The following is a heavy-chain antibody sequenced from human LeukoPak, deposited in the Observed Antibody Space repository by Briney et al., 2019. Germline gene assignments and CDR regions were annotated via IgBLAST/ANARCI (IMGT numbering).Heavy chain of an antibody. V-gene: IGHV3-23*01. CDR3: AKVTIAAAGIVPNDY. CDR2: ISGGGGST. CDR1: GFTVSSNY. Sequence: GGSLRLSCAASGFTVSSNYMSWVRQAPGKGLEWVSAISGGGGSTYYADSVKGRFTISRDNSKNTLYLQMNSLRAEDTAVYYCAKVTIAAAGIVPNDYWGQGTLVTVSS. J-gene: IGHJ4*02. D-gene: IGHD6-13*01.